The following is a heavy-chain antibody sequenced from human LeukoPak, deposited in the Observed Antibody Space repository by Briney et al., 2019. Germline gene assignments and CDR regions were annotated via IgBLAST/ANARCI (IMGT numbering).Heavy chain of an antibody. J-gene: IGHJ3*01. V-gene: IGHV1-69*13. Sequence: SVKVSCKFSGDTFRKYSISWVRQSPAQGLESVGRITVAFGTSYHALKFRGRVTITADEAASTAYMELTSLTSEDTALYFCSIPTTVTTEGFFDVWGQGTMVIVSS. D-gene: IGHD4-17*01. CDR1: GDTFRKYS. CDR3: SIPTTVTTEGFFDV. CDR2: ITVAFGTS.